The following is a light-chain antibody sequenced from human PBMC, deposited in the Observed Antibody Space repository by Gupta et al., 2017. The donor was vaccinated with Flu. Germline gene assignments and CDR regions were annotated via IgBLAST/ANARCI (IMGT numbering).Light chain of an antibody. Sequence: QSVLTQPPSVYGAPGQRVTISCTGSDSHIGAGYDVHWYHQVPGTAPKLLIYGDNNRPSGVPDRFSGSKSGTSASLAITGLQAEDESDYYCQSYDNKMGGSRVFGGGTKLTVL. J-gene: IGLJ3*02. V-gene: IGLV1-40*01. CDR1: DSHIGAGYD. CDR2: GDN. CDR3: QSYDNKMGGSRV.